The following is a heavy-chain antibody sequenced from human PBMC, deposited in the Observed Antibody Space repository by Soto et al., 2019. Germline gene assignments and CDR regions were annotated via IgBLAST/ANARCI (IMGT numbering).Heavy chain of an antibody. V-gene: IGHV3-23*01. D-gene: IGHD3-9*01. J-gene: IGHJ6*02. CDR2: ISGSGGST. Sequence: VQLLESGGDLVQPGGSLRLSCEASGFTFSNYAMSWVRQAPGKGLEWVSLISGSGGSTNYADSAKGRFTISRDNSMDTLYLQMNSLRAEDTAVYYCARVFYYDILTGKSYNMDVWGQGTTVIVSS. CDR3: ARVFYYDILTGKSYNMDV. CDR1: GFTFSNYA.